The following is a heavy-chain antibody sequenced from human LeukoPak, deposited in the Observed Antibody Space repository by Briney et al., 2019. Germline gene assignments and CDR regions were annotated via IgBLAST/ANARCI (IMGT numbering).Heavy chain of an antibody. CDR3: AKLNYDNSSSYSNYFDY. CDR1: GFTFSRYG. J-gene: IGHJ4*02. Sequence: GGSLRLSCAASGFTFSRYGISWVRQAPGKGLDWVSVISGSGDITYYADSVKGRFTISRDNSKNTLYLQMNSLRAEDTAVYYCAKLNYDNSSSYSNYFDYWGQGTLVTVSS. D-gene: IGHD3-22*01. CDR2: ISGSGDIT. V-gene: IGHV3-23*01.